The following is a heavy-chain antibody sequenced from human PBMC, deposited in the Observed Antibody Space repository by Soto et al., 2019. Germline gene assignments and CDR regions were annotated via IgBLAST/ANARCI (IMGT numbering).Heavy chain of an antibody. CDR3: AKWTGRYCSGGRCYLDAPFDY. D-gene: IGHD2-15*01. Sequence: EVHLLESGGDLVQPGGSLRLSCAASGFTFSNYAMSWVRQAPGKGLDWVSGISGSAASTFYADSVKGRFTISRDNSKNPLYMQMNSLTAEDTAVYYCAKWTGRYCSGGRCYLDAPFDYWGQGTLVTVSS. V-gene: IGHV3-23*01. CDR2: ISGSAAST. J-gene: IGHJ4*02. CDR1: GFTFSNYA.